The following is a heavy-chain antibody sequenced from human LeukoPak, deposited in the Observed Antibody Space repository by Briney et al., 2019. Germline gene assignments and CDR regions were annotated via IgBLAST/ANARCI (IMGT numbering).Heavy chain of an antibody. CDR1: GYTFTSYA. V-gene: IGHV1-2*02. CDR3: AAVAGLGNAFDI. CDR2: INPNSGGT. J-gene: IGHJ3*02. Sequence: ASVTVSCKASGYTFTSYAISWVRQAPGQGLEWMGWINPNSGGTNYAQKFQGRVTMTRDTSISTAYMELSRLRSDDTAVYYCAAVAGLGNAFDIWGQGTMVTVSS. D-gene: IGHD6-19*01.